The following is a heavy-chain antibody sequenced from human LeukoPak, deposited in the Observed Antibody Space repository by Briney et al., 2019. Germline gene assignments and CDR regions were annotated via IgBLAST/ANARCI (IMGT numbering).Heavy chain of an antibody. V-gene: IGHV4-61*09. Sequence: PSQTLSLTCTVSGGSISSGNYYWTWIRQPAGKGLEWIGHIYISGSTDYNPSLMSRVTISVDTSKNQFSLRLSSVTAADTAVYYCARDLNYYGSGSLRPDYWGQGTLVTVSS. CDR3: ARDLNYYGSGSLRPDY. D-gene: IGHD3-10*01. CDR1: GGSISSGNYY. J-gene: IGHJ4*02. CDR2: IYISGST.